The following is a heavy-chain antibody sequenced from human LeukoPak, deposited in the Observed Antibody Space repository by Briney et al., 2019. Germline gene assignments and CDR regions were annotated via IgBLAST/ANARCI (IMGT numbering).Heavy chain of an antibody. D-gene: IGHD2-2*01. CDR2: IRGSGGST. J-gene: IGHJ5*02. CDR3: AKEEGSRYCSSTSCYKYNWFDP. CDR1: GFTFSSYA. Sequence: PGGSLRLSCAASGFTFSSYAMSWVRQAPGKGLEWVSAIRGSGGSTYYADSVKGRFTISRDNSKNTLYLQMNSLRAEDTAVYYCAKEEGSRYCSSTSCYKYNWFDPWGQGTLVTVSS. V-gene: IGHV3-23*01.